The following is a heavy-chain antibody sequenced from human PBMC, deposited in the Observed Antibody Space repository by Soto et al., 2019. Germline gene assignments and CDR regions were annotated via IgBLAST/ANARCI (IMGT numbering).Heavy chain of an antibody. J-gene: IGHJ5*02. CDR3: AREWGYCSSTSCYGVDNWFDP. D-gene: IGHD2-2*01. CDR1: GGTFSSYA. Sequence: ASVKVSCKASGGTFSSYAISWVRQAPGQGLEWMGGIIPIFGTANYAQKFQGRVTITADESTSTAYMELSSLRSEDTAVYYCAREWGYCSSTSCYGVDNWFDPWGQGTLVTVST. CDR2: IIPIFGTA. V-gene: IGHV1-69*13.